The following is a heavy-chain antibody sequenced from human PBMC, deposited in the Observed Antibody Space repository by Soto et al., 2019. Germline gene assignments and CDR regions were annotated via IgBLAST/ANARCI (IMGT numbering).Heavy chain of an antibody. CDR3: AKGPGMYSDFGC. J-gene: IGHJ4*02. CDR1: GFTFSSYA. D-gene: IGHD2-8*01. V-gene: IGHV3-23*01. CDR2: ISGSDGST. Sequence: EVPMLESGGGLVQPGGSLRLSCAASGFTFSSYAMSWVRQAPGKGLEWVSAISGSDGSTFYADSVKGRFTISRDDSKNTLYLQMNSLRAEDTAVYYCAKGPGMYSDFGCWGQGTLVTVSS.